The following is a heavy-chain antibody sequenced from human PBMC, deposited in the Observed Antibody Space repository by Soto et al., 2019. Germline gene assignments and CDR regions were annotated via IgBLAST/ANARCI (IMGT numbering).Heavy chain of an antibody. Sequence: QVQLVQSGAEVKKTGASVKVSCKTSGYTFTGYYIHWVRQAPGQGLEWMALINPNSGDTNYGHKFQGRVTLTRDTSINTVYMEVTSLRFYDTAVYYCAVAGLPFEYWGQGTLVTVFS. CDR2: INPNSGDT. CDR1: GYTFTGYY. J-gene: IGHJ4*02. CDR3: AVAGLPFEY. V-gene: IGHV1-2*02. D-gene: IGHD6-19*01.